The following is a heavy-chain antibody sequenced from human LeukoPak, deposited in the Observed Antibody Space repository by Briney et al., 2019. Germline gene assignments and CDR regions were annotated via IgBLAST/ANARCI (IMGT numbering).Heavy chain of an antibody. Sequence: SETLSLTCTVSGGSISNYYWSWIRQPPGKGLEWIGYIYYSGSTAYNPSLKSRVTISVDMSKNQFSLKLSSVTAADTAIYYCARNGARPFDYWGQGALVTVSS. D-gene: IGHD3-10*01. V-gene: IGHV4-59*08. CDR3: ARNGARPFDY. J-gene: IGHJ4*02. CDR1: GGSISNYY. CDR2: IYYSGST.